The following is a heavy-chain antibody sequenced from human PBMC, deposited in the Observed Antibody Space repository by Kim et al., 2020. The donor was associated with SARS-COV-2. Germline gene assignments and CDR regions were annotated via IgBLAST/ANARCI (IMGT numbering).Heavy chain of an antibody. J-gene: IGHJ4*02. CDR3: ARGAYSGYDPRGHDYGDSIDY. CDR2: ISSSSSYI. Sequence: GGSLRLSCAASGFTFSSYSMNWVRQAPGKGLEWVSSISSSSSYIYYADSVKGRFTISRDNAKNSLYLQMNSLRAEDTAVYYCARGAYSGYDPRGHDYGDSIDYWGQGTLVTVSS. D-gene: IGHD5-12*01. CDR1: GFTFSSYS. V-gene: IGHV3-21*01.